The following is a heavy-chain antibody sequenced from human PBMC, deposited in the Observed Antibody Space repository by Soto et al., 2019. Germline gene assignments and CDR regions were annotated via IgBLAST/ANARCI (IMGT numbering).Heavy chain of an antibody. D-gene: IGHD2-2*01. J-gene: IGHJ5*02. CDR2: ISSSGSTI. V-gene: IGHV3-48*03. CDR3: ARDRPVPRGFDP. CDR1: GFTFSSYE. Sequence: EGSLGLSCAASGFTFSSYEMNWVRQAPGKGLEWVSYISSSGSTIYYADSVKGRFTISRDNAKNSLYLQMNSLRAEDTAVYYCARDRPVPRGFDPWGQGTLVTVSS.